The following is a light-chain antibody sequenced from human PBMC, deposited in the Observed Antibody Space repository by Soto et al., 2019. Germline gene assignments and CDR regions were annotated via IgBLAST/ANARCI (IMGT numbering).Light chain of an antibody. CDR3: QSYDSSLSGSV. J-gene: IGLJ3*02. CDR1: SSNIGAGYD. V-gene: IGLV1-40*01. CDR2: RNT. Sequence: QSVLTQPPSVSGAPGQRVTISCTGSSSNIGAGYDVHWYQQLPGTAPKLLIYRNTNRPSGVPDRFSGPKSGTSASLAITGLQAEDEADYYCQSYDSSLSGSVFGGGTKVTVL.